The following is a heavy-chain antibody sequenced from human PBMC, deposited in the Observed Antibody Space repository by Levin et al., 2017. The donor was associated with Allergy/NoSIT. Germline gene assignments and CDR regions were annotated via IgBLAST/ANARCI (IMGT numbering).Heavy chain of an antibody. Sequence: LRLSCTVSGDSISSGSYYWSWVRQPAGRGLEWIGRIYTSGNTNYNPSLKTRVTISVDTSKNQFSLKLSSLTAADTAVYYCARVWTTSLYSPGEGDAFDLWGQGTMVTVSS. CDR1: GDSISSGSYY. J-gene: IGHJ3*01. V-gene: IGHV4-61*02. CDR2: IYTSGNT. CDR3: ARVWTTSLYSPGEGDAFDL. D-gene: IGHD6-13*01.